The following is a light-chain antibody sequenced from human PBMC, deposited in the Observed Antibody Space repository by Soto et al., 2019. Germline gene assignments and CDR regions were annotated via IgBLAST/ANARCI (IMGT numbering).Light chain of an antibody. CDR2: ADN. V-gene: IGLV1-40*01. J-gene: IGLJ2*01. CDR3: QSYDTSLSGVI. CDR1: SSNIGAGYD. Sequence: QLVLTQTPSVSGAPGQKITMSCTGSSSNIGAGYDVHWYQQVPGAAPRLLIYADNNRPSGVPDRFSASKSGTLASLAITGLQIEDEANYYCQSYDTSLSGVIFGAGTKLTVL.